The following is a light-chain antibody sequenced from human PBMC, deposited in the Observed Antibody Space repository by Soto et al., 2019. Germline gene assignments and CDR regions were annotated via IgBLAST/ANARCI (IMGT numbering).Light chain of an antibody. CDR1: QGISHY. CDR2: GAS. CDR3: QRYNSAPRT. J-gene: IGKJ1*01. Sequence: EIQMTQSPPSLSASVGDRVTITCRASQGISHYLAWYQQKPGKPPTLLMYGASTLQSGVPSRFSGRGSGTDFTLTISSLQPEDVAVYYCQRYNSAPRTFGQGTKVDIK. V-gene: IGKV1-27*01.